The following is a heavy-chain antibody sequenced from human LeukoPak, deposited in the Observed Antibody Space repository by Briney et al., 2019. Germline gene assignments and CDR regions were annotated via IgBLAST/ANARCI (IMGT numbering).Heavy chain of an antibody. V-gene: IGHV4-59*01. J-gene: IGHJ6*02. CDR3: ARAPIYGNFYYYYGMDV. D-gene: IGHD4-17*01. CDR1: GGSISSSY. CDR2: IYNSENT. Sequence: SETLSLTCTVSGGSISSSYWSWIRLPPGKGLEGIGYIYNSENTNYNPSLRSRVTISVDSSKNQFSLSLSSVTAADTAVYYCARAPIYGNFYYYYGMDVWGQGTTVTVSS.